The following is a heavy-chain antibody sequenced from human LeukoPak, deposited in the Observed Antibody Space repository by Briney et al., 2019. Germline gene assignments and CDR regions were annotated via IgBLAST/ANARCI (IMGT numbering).Heavy chain of an antibody. V-gene: IGHV3-23*01. J-gene: IGHJ4*02. Sequence: PGGSLRLSCAASGFTFSSYAMSWVRQAPGKGLEWVSSVTGNGDNTFHADSVKGRFTISRDDSKNTLYLQMNSLRAEDTAVYYCARGSGNYYNRLDYWGQGTLATVSS. CDR2: VTGNGDNT. CDR3: ARGSGNYYNRLDY. D-gene: IGHD3-10*01. CDR1: GFTFSSYA.